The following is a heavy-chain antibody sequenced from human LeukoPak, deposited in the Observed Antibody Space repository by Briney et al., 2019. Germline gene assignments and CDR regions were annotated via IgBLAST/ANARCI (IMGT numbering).Heavy chain of an antibody. CDR2: IIPILGIA. CDR1: GGTFSSYA. J-gene: IGHJ4*02. Sequence: ASVKVSCKASGGTFSSYAISWVRQAPGQGLERMGQIIPILGIANYAQKFQGRVTITADKYTSTAYRELSILRSEDTAVYYCARAHRYANFDYWGQGTLVSVSS. CDR3: ARAHRYANFDY. D-gene: IGHD3-16*01. V-gene: IGHV1-69*10.